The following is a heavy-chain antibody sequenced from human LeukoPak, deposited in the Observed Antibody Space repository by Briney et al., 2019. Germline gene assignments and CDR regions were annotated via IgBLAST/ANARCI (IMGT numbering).Heavy chain of an antibody. Sequence: HPGGSLRLSCAASGFTFSSYWMSWVRQAPGKGVEGVANIKQDGSEKYYVDSVKGRFTISRDNAKNSLYLQMNSLRAEDTAVYYCARDSYGDYSGDAFDIWGQGTMVTVSS. CDR1: GFTFSSYW. CDR2: IKQDGSEK. V-gene: IGHV3-7*01. J-gene: IGHJ3*02. D-gene: IGHD4-17*01. CDR3: ARDSYGDYSGDAFDI.